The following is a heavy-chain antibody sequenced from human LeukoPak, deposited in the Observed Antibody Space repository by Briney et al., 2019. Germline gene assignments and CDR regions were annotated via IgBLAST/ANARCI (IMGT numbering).Heavy chain of an antibody. Sequence: SETLSLTCTVSGGSISSYYWSWIRQPPGKGLEWIGYIYYSGSTNYNPSLKSRVTISVDTSKNQFSLKLSSVTAADTAVYYCARAGFYGDYYFDYWGQGTLVTVSS. J-gene: IGHJ4*02. D-gene: IGHD4-17*01. CDR3: ARAGFYGDYYFDY. CDR2: IYYSGST. V-gene: IGHV4-59*12. CDR1: GGSISSYY.